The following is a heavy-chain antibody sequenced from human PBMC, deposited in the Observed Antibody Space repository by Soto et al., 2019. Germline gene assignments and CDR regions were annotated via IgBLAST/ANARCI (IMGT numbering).Heavy chain of an antibody. CDR2: INHSGST. J-gene: IGHJ5*02. V-gene: IGHV4-34*01. D-gene: IGHD2-15*01. CDR1: GGSFSGYY. Sequence: PSETLSLTCAVYGGSFSGYYWSWIRQPPGKGLEWIGEINHSGSTNYNPSLKSRVTISVDTSKNQFSLKLSSVTAADTAVYYCARGRGASIGRDGFSGHWFDPWGQGTLFTVSS. CDR3: ARGRGASIGRDGFSGHWFDP.